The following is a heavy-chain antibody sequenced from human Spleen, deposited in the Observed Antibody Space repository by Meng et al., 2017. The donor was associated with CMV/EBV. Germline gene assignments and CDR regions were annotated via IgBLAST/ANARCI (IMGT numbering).Heavy chain of an antibody. Sequence: FACSRYWFDSVSEARGKGLGWVAVISDDGSNNYSADSVKGRFTISRDNSKITLYLQMNSLRREDTAVYYCAIMSILTDVIGSNWYDPWGQGTLVTVSS. CDR1: FACSRYW. CDR2: ISDDGSNN. J-gene: IGHJ5*02. CDR3: AIMSILTDVIGSNWYDP. V-gene: IGHV3-30*19. D-gene: IGHD3-16*02.